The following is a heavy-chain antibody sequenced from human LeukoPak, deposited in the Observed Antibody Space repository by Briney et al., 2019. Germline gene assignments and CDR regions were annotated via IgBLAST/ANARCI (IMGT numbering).Heavy chain of an antibody. CDR1: GFTFDDYA. CDR2: ISGDGGST. Sequence: GGSLRLSCAASGFTFDDYAMHWVRQAPGKGLEWVSLISGDGGSTYYADSVKGRFTISRDNSKNSLYLQMNSLGTEDTALYYCAKAAPTRWSYFDYWGQGTLVTVSS. V-gene: IGHV3-43*02. CDR3: AKAAPTRWSYFDY. D-gene: IGHD4-23*01. J-gene: IGHJ4*02.